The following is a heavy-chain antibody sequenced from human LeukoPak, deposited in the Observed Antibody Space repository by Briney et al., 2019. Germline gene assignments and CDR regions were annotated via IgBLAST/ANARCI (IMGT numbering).Heavy chain of an antibody. Sequence: GGSLRPSCATSGFTFSSYAMSWLRQAPGKGLEWVGRIRSKANSYATAYAASVKGRFTISRDDSKNTAYLQMNSLKTEDTAVYYCTRSPLGGFDYWGQGALVTVSS. V-gene: IGHV3-73*01. D-gene: IGHD1-26*01. CDR2: IRSKANSYAT. CDR3: TRSPLGGFDY. J-gene: IGHJ4*02. CDR1: GFTFSSYA.